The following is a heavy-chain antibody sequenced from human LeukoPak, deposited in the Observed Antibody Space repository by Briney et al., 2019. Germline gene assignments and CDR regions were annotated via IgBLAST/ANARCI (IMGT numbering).Heavy chain of an antibody. J-gene: IGHJ4*02. CDR2: ISGSGGST. V-gene: IGHV3-23*01. CDR3: AKGSYYYDSADYFDY. Sequence: GGSLRLSCAASGFTFSSYAMSWVRQAPGKGLEWVSAISGSGGSTYYADSVKGRVTISRDNSKNTLYLQMNSLRAEDTAVYHCAKGSYYYDSADYFDYWGQGTLVTVSS. D-gene: IGHD3-22*01. CDR1: GFTFSSYA.